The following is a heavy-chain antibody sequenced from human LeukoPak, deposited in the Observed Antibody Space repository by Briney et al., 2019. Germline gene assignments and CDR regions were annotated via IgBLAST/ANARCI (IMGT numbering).Heavy chain of an antibody. Sequence: GGSLRLSCAASGFTFSSYAMHWVRQAPGKGLEWVAVISYDGSNKYYADSVKGRFTISRDNSKNTLYLQMNSLRAEDTAVYYWVGVRFLEWLGDAFDIWGQGTMVTVSS. D-gene: IGHD3-3*01. CDR2: ISYDGSNK. J-gene: IGHJ3*02. CDR1: GFTFSSYA. V-gene: IGHV3-30-3*01. CDR3: VGVRFLEWLGDAFDI.